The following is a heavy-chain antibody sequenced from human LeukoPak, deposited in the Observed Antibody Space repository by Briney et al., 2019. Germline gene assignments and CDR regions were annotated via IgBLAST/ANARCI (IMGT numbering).Heavy chain of an antibody. J-gene: IGHJ4*02. CDR1: GFTFSSYW. Sequence: GGSLRLSCAASGFTFSSYWMHWVRQAPGKGLVRVTRINSDGSSTSYADSVKGRFTISRDNAKNTLYLQMNSLRAEDTAVYYCAIDVYYYGSGSPGYWGQGTLVTVSS. V-gene: IGHV3-74*01. CDR3: AIDVYYYGSGSPGY. D-gene: IGHD3-10*01. CDR2: INSDGSST.